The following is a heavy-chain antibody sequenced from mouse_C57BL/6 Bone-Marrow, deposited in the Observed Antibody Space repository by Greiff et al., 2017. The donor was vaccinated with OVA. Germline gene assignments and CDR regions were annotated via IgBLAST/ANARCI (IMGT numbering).Heavy chain of an antibody. CDR2: IDPSDSYT. CDR1: GYTFTSYW. V-gene: IGHV1-50*01. D-gene: IGHD2-4*01. CDR3: TRGWGDYEAWFAY. Sequence: QVQLQQPGAELVKPGASVKLSCKASGYTFTSYWMQWVKQRPGKGLEWIGEIDPSDSYTTSTQKFKGKATWTVDKYSSTAYMQLSILTSDDSAVYYFTRGWGDYEAWFAYWGQGTLVTVSA. J-gene: IGHJ3*01.